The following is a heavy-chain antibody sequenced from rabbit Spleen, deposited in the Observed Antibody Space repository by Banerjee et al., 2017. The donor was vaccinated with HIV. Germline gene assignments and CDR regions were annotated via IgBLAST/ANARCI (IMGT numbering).Heavy chain of an antibody. V-gene: IGHV1S40*01. J-gene: IGHJ4*01. CDR1: GVSFSISSY. D-gene: IGHD1-1*01. CDR2: IYGGDSGST. CDR3: ARDLVGVIGWNFNL. Sequence: QSLEESGGDLVKPGASLTLTCTASGVSFSISSYMCWVRQAPGKGLEWIACIYGGDSGSTYYASWAKGRFTISKTSSTTVTLQMTSLTVADTATYFCARDLVGVIGWNFNLWGQGTLVTVS.